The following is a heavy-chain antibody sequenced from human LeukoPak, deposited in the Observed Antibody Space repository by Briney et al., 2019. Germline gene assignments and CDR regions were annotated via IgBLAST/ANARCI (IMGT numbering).Heavy chain of an antibody. Sequence: ASVKVSCKASGYTFMDSFMHWVRQAPGQRLEWMAWINPNGGGTYYAQKFQGRVTLTLNTSISTAYMELNSLRSDDSAIYYCARDLTGASGDYWGQGTLVTVSS. CDR2: INPNGGGT. D-gene: IGHD3-10*01. J-gene: IGHJ4*02. V-gene: IGHV1-2*02. CDR3: ARDLTGASGDY. CDR1: GYTFMDSF.